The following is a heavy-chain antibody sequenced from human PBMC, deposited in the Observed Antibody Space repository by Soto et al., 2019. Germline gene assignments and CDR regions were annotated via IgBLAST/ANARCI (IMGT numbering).Heavy chain of an antibody. CDR2: IYSSGTT. Sequence: QVQLQESGPGLVKPSETLSLTCTVSGGSISTYYWSWIRQSPGKGLGWIGDIYSSGTTNYNPSLKSRVTMSVDTSKNQFSLKLSSVTAADTAVYYCARHGYSSAWYGSWDSWGQGTPVTVSS. D-gene: IGHD6-19*01. CDR1: GGSISTYY. J-gene: IGHJ4*02. CDR3: ARHGYSSAWYGSWDS. V-gene: IGHV4-59*08.